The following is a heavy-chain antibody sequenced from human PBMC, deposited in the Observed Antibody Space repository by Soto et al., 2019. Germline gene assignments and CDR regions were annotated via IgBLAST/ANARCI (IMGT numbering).Heavy chain of an antibody. J-gene: IGHJ5*02. D-gene: IGHD3-22*01. CDR2: IYPGDSDT. V-gene: IGHV5-51*01. Sequence: GESLKISCKGSGYSFTSYWIGWVRQMPGKGLEWMGIIYPGDSDTRYSPSFQGQVTISADKSISTAYLQWASLKASDTAVYFCARKDKSGYFNWFDPWGQGTLVTVSS. CDR1: GYSFTSYW. CDR3: ARKDKSGYFNWFDP.